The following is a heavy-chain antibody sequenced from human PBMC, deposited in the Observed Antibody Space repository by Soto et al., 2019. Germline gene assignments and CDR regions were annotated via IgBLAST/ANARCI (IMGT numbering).Heavy chain of an antibody. V-gene: IGHV3-23*01. Sequence: GWSLRLSCASSVFTFISYAMSWVRQAPGKGLEWVSAISGSGGSTYYADSVKGRFTISRDNSKNTLYLQMNSLRAEDTAVYYCAKAMSTANEPPFDYWGQGTLVTVSS. CDR2: ISGSGGST. D-gene: IGHD2-21*02. J-gene: IGHJ4*02. CDR3: AKAMSTANEPPFDY. CDR1: VFTFISYA.